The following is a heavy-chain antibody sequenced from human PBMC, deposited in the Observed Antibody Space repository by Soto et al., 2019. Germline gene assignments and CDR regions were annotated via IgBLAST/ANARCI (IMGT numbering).Heavy chain of an antibody. CDR3: ARAVTWGLDV. D-gene: IGHD3-10*01. CDR2: ISRSSTGI. CDR1: GFTFSLDS. Sequence: EVQLVESGGGLVQPGGSLRLSCAASGFTFSLDSMSWVRQAPGKGLEWVSYISRSSTGIHYADSVKGRFTISRDDATNSMQLKMNSLRDGDTAVYYCARAVTWGLDVWGQGTTVSISS. V-gene: IGHV3-48*02. J-gene: IGHJ6*02.